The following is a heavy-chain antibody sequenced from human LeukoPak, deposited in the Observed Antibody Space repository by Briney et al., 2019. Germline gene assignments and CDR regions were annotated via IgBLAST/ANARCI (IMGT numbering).Heavy chain of an antibody. V-gene: IGHV1-8*01. D-gene: IGHD1-14*01. Sequence: ASVKVSCKTSGYPFTTYEINWARHAAGQGLEWMGWVHPDTGYADFAQKFQGRVTMTSDTSISTAYMELSSLRSDDTAVYFCARGPRNDPWGQGTLVTVSS. CDR1: GYPFTTYE. CDR3: ARGPRNDP. CDR2: VHPDTGYA. J-gene: IGHJ5*02.